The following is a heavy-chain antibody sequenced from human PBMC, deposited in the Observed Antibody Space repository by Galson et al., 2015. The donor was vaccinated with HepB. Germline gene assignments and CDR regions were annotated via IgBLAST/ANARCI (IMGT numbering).Heavy chain of an antibody. V-gene: IGHV5-10-1*01. CDR2: IDPSDSYT. CDR3: ARHGEVLDYYYYMDV. D-gene: IGHD2-8*02. Sequence: QSGAEVKKPGESLRISCKGSGSSFTSYWISWVRQMPGKGLEWMGRIDPSDSYTNYSPSFQGHVTISADKSISTAYLQWSSLKASDTAMYYCARHGEVLDYYYYMDVWGKGTTVTVSS. J-gene: IGHJ6*03. CDR1: GSSFTSYW.